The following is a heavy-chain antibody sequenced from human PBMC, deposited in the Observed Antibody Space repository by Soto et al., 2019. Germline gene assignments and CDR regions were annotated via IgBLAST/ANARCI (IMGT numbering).Heavy chain of an antibody. J-gene: IGHJ4*02. CDR2: INPSSGGT. CDR3: XXXXPPRAAAADFAY. V-gene: IGHV1-2*02. CDR1: GYNFNAFY. D-gene: IGHD6-13*01. Sequence: QVRWVQSGAEVKKPGASVKVSCKTSGYNFNAFYIPWVRQXPGQGLEWMGWINPSSGGTKFAQSFQGRVTMTRDTLINTTYMXXXXXXXXXXXXXXXXXXXPPRAAAADFAYWGQGSLVTVSS.